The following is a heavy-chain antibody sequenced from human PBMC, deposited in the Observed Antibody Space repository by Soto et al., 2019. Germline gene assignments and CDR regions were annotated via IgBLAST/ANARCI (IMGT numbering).Heavy chain of an antibody. J-gene: IGHJ6*02. CDR1: ALPFSNNA. CDR2: INARGDTT. D-gene: IGHD6-6*01. V-gene: IGHV3-23*01. CDR3: AKNFPTSSFSYGMDV. Sequence: EVQLLESGGGLVQPGGSLRPSGAPSALPFSNNAMSWARKAPGKGREWVSGINARGDTTYYTDSVKGRFTISRDNSKSTLYLQMHSLRAEDTAVYYCAKNFPTSSFSYGMDVWGQGTTVTVSS.